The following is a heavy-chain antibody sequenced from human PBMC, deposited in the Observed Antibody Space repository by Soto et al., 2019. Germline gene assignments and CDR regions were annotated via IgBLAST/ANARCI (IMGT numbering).Heavy chain of an antibody. V-gene: IGHV4-31*03. J-gene: IGHJ6*02. CDR3: ARDRLMATAGTARHYFGLDV. CDR1: GGSIRSGGYY. D-gene: IGHD5-18*01. CDR2: IYYSGNT. Sequence: SETLSLTCTVSGGSIRSGGYYWSWVRQNPRRGLEWIGNIYYSGNTYYNPSLKSRLTISVDTSKNQFSLNLSSVTAADTAVYYCARDRLMATAGTARHYFGLDVWRQGTTVTVSS.